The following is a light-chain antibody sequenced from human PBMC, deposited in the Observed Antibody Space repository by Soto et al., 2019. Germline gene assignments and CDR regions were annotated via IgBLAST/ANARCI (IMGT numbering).Light chain of an antibody. CDR2: GVS. J-gene: IGKJ1*01. V-gene: IGKV3-20*01. CDR1: ESVSDY. Sequence: EIVLTQSPAILSVSPGERATLSCWASESVSDYLAWYQQKPGLAPRLLIYGVSRRATGVQDRFSGSGSGTDFTLTISRLEPEDFAVYFCQLNRTFGQGTKVDIK. CDR3: QLNRT.